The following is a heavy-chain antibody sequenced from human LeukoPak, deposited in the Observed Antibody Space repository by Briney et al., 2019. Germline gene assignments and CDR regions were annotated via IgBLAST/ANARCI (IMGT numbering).Heavy chain of an antibody. V-gene: IGHV3-66*04. Sequence: PGGSLRLSCAAPGFTFSNYWMHWVRQAPGKGLEWVSLIYSGGSTYYADSVKGRFTISRDNSNNTLFLQMNSLRPEDTAVYFCARHPGDFTGIVNYYYMDVWGKGTTVTVSS. J-gene: IGHJ6*03. CDR1: GFTFSNYW. D-gene: IGHD1-26*01. CDR3: ARHPGDFTGIVNYYYMDV. CDR2: IYSGGST.